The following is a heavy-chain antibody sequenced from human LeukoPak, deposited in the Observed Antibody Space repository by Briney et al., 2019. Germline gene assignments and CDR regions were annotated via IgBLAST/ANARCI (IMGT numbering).Heavy chain of an antibody. Sequence: RSSETLSLTCAVYGGSFSGYYWSWIRQPPGKGLEWIGEINHSGSTNYNPSLKSRVTISVDTSKNQFSLKLSSVTAADTAVYYCARGVGSGLVRYYYYGMDVWGQGTTVTVSS. CDR1: GGSFSGYY. CDR3: ARGVGSGLVRYYYYGMDV. V-gene: IGHV4-34*01. J-gene: IGHJ6*02. CDR2: INHSGST. D-gene: IGHD6-19*01.